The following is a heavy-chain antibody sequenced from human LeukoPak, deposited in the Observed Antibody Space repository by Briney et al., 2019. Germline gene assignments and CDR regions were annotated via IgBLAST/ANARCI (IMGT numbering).Heavy chain of an antibody. CDR3: ARDPSVNNAIGYNWFDH. CDR2: SNSDGSVR. Sequence: GGSLRLSCAPSGFGFSSHWMHWVRQAPGKGLAWVSRSNSDGSVRNYADSVEGRFIISRDNAKNTLYLQMNNLGVEDTAVYFCARDPSVNNAIGYNWFDHWGQGALVTVSS. J-gene: IGHJ5*02. V-gene: IGHV3-74*01. CDR1: GFGFSSHW. D-gene: IGHD2/OR15-2a*01.